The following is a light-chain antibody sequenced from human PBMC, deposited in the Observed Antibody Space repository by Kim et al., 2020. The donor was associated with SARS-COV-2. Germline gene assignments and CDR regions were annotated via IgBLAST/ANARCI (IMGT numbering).Light chain of an antibody. Sequence: EIVMTQSPASLSVSPGERATLTCRASQRIKTNLAWYQQKPGQGPRLLMYGASARATGIPARFSGGGSWTEFTLTISNLQSEDFAVYYCLQYDHRLWTFGQGTKLDIK. J-gene: IGKJ1*01. CDR1: QRIKTN. CDR3: LQYDHRLWT. CDR2: GAS. V-gene: IGKV3-15*01.